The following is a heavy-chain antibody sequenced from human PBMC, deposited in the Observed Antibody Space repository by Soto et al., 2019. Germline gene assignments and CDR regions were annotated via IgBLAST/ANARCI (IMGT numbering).Heavy chain of an antibody. CDR1: GFTFSDYY. D-gene: IGHD3-10*01. J-gene: IGHJ4*02. V-gene: IGHV3-11*06. CDR2: ISSSSSYT. Sequence: QVQLVESGGGLVKPGGSLRLSCAASGFTFSDYYMSWIRQAPGKGLEWVSYISSSSSYTNYADSVKGRFTISRDNAKNSLYLQINSLRAEDTAVYFCASSRDSGSYGTFDYWGQGTLVTVSS. CDR3: ASSRDSGSYGTFDY.